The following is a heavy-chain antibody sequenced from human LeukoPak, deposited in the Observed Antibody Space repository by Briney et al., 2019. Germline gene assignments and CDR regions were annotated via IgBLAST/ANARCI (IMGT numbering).Heavy chain of an antibody. CDR3: AKRLGYCSDGSCYFPY. D-gene: IGHD2-15*01. J-gene: IGHJ4*02. CDR1: GFTFSGSA. CDR2: ISNNGGYT. Sequence: GGSLRLSCATSGFTFSGSAMSWVRQAPGKGLEWVSAISNNGGYTYYADSVQGRFTISRDNSKSTLCLQMNSLRAEDTAVYYCAKRLGYCSDGSCYFPYWGQGTLVTVSS. V-gene: IGHV3-23*01.